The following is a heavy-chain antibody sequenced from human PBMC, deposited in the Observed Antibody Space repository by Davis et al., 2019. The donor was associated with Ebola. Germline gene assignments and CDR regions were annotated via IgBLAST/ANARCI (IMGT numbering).Heavy chain of an antibody. D-gene: IGHD2-2*01. Sequence: ASVKVSCKASGYTFTSYGISWVRQAPGQGLEWMGWISAYNGNTNYAQKLQGRVTMTTDTSTSTAYMELRSLRSDDTAVYYCARSRGSSDIVVVPAAFDYWGQGTLVTVSS. CDR2: ISAYNGNT. J-gene: IGHJ4*02. CDR1: GYTFTSYG. V-gene: IGHV1-18*01. CDR3: ARSRGSSDIVVVPAAFDY.